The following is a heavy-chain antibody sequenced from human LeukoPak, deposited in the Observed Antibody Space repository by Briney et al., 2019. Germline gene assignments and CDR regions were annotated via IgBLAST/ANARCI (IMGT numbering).Heavy chain of an antibody. J-gene: IGHJ4*02. V-gene: IGHV1-46*03. CDR3: ATGYCSSTSCYSLDY. D-gene: IGHD2-2*01. CDR2: INPSGGST. CDR1: GYTFTSYY. Sequence: ASVKVSCKASGYTFTSYYMHWVRQAPGQGLEWMGTINPSGGSTSYAQKFQGRVTMTRDTSTSTVYMELSSLRSEDTAVYYCATGYCSSTSCYSLDYWGQGTLVTVSS.